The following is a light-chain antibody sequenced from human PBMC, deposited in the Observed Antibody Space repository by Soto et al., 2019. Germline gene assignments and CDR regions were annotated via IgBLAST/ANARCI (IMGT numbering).Light chain of an antibody. CDR1: QSLLHRNGYSS. Sequence: DIVMTQSPLSLPVSPGEPASISCRSSQSLLHRNGYSSLDWYLQKPGQSPRLLIYLASTRASGVPDKFSASGSGTVFTLMISRVEAEDVGIYYCMQALQTPYSFGQGTKLEI. J-gene: IGKJ2*01. CDR2: LAS. V-gene: IGKV2-28*01. CDR3: MQALQTPYS.